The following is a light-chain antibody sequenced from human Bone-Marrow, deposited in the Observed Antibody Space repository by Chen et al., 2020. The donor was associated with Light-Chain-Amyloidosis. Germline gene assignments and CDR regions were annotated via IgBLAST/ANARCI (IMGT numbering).Light chain of an antibody. CDR3: SSYGGRTNLV. CDR1: SSDVGGYNY. V-gene: IGLV2-8*01. J-gene: IGLJ2*01. Sequence: SPLPQPPSPPGSLGQSVTLSSPGTSSDVGGYNYVSWYQQHPGKAPKLMISEVSKRPSGVPDRFSGSKSGNTASLTVSGLQPDDEADYYCSSYGGRTNLVFGGGTKLTVL. CDR2: EVS.